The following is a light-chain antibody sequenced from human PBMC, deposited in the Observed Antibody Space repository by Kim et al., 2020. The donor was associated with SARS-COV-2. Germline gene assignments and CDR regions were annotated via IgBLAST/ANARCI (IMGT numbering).Light chain of an antibody. V-gene: IGLV3-19*01. CDR1: SLRRYY. CDR3: NSRDSKDNVV. Sequence: ALGQTVRITCQGDSLRRYYATWYQQKPGQAPRVVIYGKNNRPSGIPDRFSGSSSGNTASLTITGTQAGDEADYYCNSRDSKDNVVFGGGTQLTVL. CDR2: GKN. J-gene: IGLJ3*02.